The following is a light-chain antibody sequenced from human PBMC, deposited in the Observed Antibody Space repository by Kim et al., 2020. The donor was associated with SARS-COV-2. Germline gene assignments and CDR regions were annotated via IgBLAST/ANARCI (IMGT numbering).Light chain of an antibody. CDR2: GAS. Sequence: EIMLTQSPGTLSLSPGERATLSCRASQSVSSSYLAWYQQKPGQAPRLLIYGASSRATGIPDRFSGSGSATDFTLTISSLQSEDCAVYYCHQYYNWPAWTFGQGTKVDIK. CDR1: QSVSSSY. CDR3: HQYYNWPAWT. J-gene: IGKJ1*01. V-gene: IGKV3-20*01.